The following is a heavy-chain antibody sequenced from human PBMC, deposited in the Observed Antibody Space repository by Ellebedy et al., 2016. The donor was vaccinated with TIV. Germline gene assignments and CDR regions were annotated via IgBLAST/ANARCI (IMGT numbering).Heavy chain of an antibody. J-gene: IGHJ4*02. Sequence: LRLSCTVSGDSIISGSYWSWIRQPPGKGLEWIGYIFYSGSTHYNPSLKSLVSMSVDTSKNEFSLNVYSVTAADTAVYYCARDRSRDGFGLDYWGQGSLVTVSS. CDR2: IFYSGST. CDR1: GDSIISGSY. D-gene: IGHD5-24*01. V-gene: IGHV4-31*01. CDR3: ARDRSRDGFGLDY.